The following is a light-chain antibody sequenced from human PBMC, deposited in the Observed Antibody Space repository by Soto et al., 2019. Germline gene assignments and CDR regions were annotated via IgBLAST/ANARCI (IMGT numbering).Light chain of an antibody. Sequence: EIVLTQSPGTLSLSPGERATLSCRASQTINYSYLAWYQQKPGQAPRLLIYGASSRATGIPDRFSGRGSGTDFTLTISRLEPEYFAVYYCQQYGASPFPFGPGTQVDIK. V-gene: IGKV3-20*01. CDR2: GAS. J-gene: IGKJ3*01. CDR3: QQYGASPFP. CDR1: QTINYSY.